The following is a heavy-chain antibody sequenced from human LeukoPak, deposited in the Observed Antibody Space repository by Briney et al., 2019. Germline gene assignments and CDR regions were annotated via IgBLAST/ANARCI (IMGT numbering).Heavy chain of an antibody. CDR1: GFTFSSYS. V-gene: IGHV3-21*01. CDR3: ARDQAVVPAAIGY. D-gene: IGHD2-2*01. CDR2: ISSSSSYI. Sequence: GGSLRLSCAASGFTFSSYSMNWVRQAPGKGLEWVSSISSSSSYIYYADSVKGRFTISRDNAKNSLYLQMNSLRAEDTAVYYCARDQAVVPAAIGYWGQGTLVTVSS. J-gene: IGHJ4*02.